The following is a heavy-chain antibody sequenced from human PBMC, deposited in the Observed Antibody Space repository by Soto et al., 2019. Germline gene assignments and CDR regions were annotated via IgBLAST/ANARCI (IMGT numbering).Heavy chain of an antibody. CDR1: GYTFRNYG. CDR2: VSAYNRNS. J-gene: IGHJ4*02. V-gene: IGHV1-18*01. D-gene: IGHD1-26*01. CDR3: ARDRQWEPLLY. Sequence: QVQLVQSGSEVKKPGASVRVTCKASGYTFRNYGISWVREAPGQGLEWMGWVSAYNRNSNYAQKFDDRVIMTADTATSTAYVDWMGFRSDVTAIYYCARDRQWEPLLYWGQGTLVTVSS.